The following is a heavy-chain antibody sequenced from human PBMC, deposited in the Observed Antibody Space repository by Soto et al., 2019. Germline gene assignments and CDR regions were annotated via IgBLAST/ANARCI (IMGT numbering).Heavy chain of an antibody. D-gene: IGHD3-10*01. CDR2: ISGSGGST. Sequence: GGSLRLSCAASGFTFSSYAMSWVRQAPGKGLEWGSAISGSGGSTYYADSVKGRFTISRDNSKNTLYLQMNSLRAEDTAVYYCAKHRGSGSWDYYYYYGMDVWGQGTTVTVSS. CDR1: GFTFSSYA. V-gene: IGHV3-23*01. CDR3: AKHRGSGSWDYYYYYGMDV. J-gene: IGHJ6*02.